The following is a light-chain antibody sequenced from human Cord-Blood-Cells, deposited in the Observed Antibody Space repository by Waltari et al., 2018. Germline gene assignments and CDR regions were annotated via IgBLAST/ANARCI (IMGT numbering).Light chain of an antibody. V-gene: IGLV1-40*01. CDR1: SSNIGAGYD. J-gene: IGLJ2*01. Sequence: QSVLTQPPSVSGAPGQRVTIPCTGRSSNIGAGYDVHWYQQLPGTAPKLLIYGNSNRPAGVPDRFSGSNTGTSASLAITGLQAEDEADYYCQSYDSSLSGLVFGGGTKLTVL. CDR3: QSYDSSLSGLV. CDR2: GNS.